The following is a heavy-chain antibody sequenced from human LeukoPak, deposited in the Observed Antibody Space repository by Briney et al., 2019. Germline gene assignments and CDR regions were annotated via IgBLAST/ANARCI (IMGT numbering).Heavy chain of an antibody. Sequence: SETLSLTCTDSGGSISSYYWSWIRQPPGKGLEWIGYIYYSGSTNYNPSLKSRVTISVDTSKNQFSLKLSSVTAADTAVYYCARGPRIAAAEWGQGTMVTVSS. CDR2: IYYSGST. CDR1: GGSISSYY. D-gene: IGHD6-13*01. J-gene: IGHJ3*01. V-gene: IGHV4-59*01. CDR3: ARGPRIAAAE.